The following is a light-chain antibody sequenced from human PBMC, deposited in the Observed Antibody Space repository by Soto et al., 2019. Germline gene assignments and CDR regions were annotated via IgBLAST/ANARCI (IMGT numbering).Light chain of an antibody. Sequence: QSALTQPASVSGSPGQSITISCSETSSDVGGYNYVSWYQQRPGKAPKVMIYDVSNRPSGVSNRFSGSKSGNTASLTISGLQAEDEADYYCSSYTSSSLYVFGTGTKLTVL. V-gene: IGLV2-14*01. CDR2: DVS. J-gene: IGLJ1*01. CDR1: SSDVGGYNY. CDR3: SSYTSSSLYV.